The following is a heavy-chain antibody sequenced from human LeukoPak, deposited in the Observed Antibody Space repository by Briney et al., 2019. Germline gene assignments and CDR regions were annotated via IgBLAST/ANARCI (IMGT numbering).Heavy chain of an antibody. D-gene: IGHD2-2*01. Sequence: GGSLRLSCAASGFTFSSYAMHWVRQAPGKGLEWVAVISYDGSNKYYADSVKGRFTTSRDNSKNTLYLQMNSLRAVDTAVYHCAGDGFGFRRIVVVPAAIDSWGQGTLVTVSS. J-gene: IGHJ4*02. V-gene: IGHV3-30-3*01. CDR3: AGDGFGFRRIVVVPAAIDS. CDR2: ISYDGSNK. CDR1: GFTFSSYA.